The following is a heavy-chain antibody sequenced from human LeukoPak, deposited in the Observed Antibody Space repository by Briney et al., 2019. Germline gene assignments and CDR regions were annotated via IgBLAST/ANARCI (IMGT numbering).Heavy chain of an antibody. V-gene: IGHV3-21*01. CDR1: GFTFSSYS. CDR3: ARDPGYYGSGSLLY. D-gene: IGHD3-10*01. Sequence: GGSLRLSCAASGFTFSSYSMNWVRQAPGKGLEWVSSISSSSSYIYYADSVKGRFTTSRDNAKNSLYLQMNSLRAEDTAVYYCARDPGYYGSGSLLYWGQGTLVTVSS. J-gene: IGHJ4*02. CDR2: ISSSSSYI.